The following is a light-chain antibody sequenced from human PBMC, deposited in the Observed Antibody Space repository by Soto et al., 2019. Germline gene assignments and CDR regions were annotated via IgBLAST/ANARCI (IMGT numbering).Light chain of an antibody. Sequence: QSALTQPASVSGSPGQSVTISCTGTSSDFGSYKFVSWYQHHPGKVPKVIIYETSKRPSGVSDRSSGSKSGNTASLTISGLHAEDEADYYCFSFTSTNTHVFGSGTKVTVL. CDR3: FSFTSTNTHV. J-gene: IGLJ1*01. V-gene: IGLV2-23*01. CDR1: SSDFGSYKF. CDR2: ETS.